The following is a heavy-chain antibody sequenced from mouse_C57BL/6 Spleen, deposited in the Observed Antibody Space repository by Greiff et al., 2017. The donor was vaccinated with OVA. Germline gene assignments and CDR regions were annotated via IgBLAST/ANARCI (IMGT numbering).Heavy chain of an antibody. V-gene: IGHV1-53*01. CDR1: GYTFTSYW. J-gene: IGHJ2*01. D-gene: IGHD2-5*01. Sequence: VQLQQSGTELVKPGASVKLSCKASGYTFTSYWMHWVKQRPGQGLEWIGNINPSNGGTNYNEKFKSKATLTVDKSSSTAYMQLSSLTSEDSAVYYCARGGSNYVYYFDYWGQGTTLTVSS. CDR2: INPSNGGT. CDR3: ARGGSNYVYYFDY.